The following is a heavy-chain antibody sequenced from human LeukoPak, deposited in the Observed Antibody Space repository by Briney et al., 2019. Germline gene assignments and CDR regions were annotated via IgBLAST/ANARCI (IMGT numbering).Heavy chain of an antibody. J-gene: IGHJ6*02. V-gene: IGHV3-74*01. CDR3: ARDYAQYGMDV. CDR1: GFTLSNHW. CDR2: ISGDEIWT. Sequence: GGSLRLSCAASGFTLSNHWMHWVRQAPGKGLVWVSRISGDEIWTSYADSVKGRFIISRDNAKDTLYLQMNSLRTEDTAVYYCARDYAQYGMDVWGQGTTVTVSS. D-gene: IGHD4-17*01.